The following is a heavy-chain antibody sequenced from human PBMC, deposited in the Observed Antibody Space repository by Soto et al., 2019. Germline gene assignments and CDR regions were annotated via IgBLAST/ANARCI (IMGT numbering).Heavy chain of an antibody. D-gene: IGHD5-12*01. CDR2: IWYDGSNK. CDR3: ARERYSGYESYYYYGMDV. Sequence: GGSLRLSCAASGFTFSSYGMHWVRQAPGKGLEWVAVIWYDGSNKYYADSVKGRFTISRDNSKNTLYLQMNSLRAEDTAVYYCARERYSGYESYYYYGMDVWGQGTTVTVSS. J-gene: IGHJ6*02. V-gene: IGHV3-33*01. CDR1: GFTFSSYG.